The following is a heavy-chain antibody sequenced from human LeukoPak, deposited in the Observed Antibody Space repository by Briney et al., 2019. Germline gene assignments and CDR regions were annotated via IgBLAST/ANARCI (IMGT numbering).Heavy chain of an antibody. V-gene: IGHV4-30-2*01. J-gene: IGHJ6*03. CDR1: GGSISSGGYY. D-gene: IGHD5-18*01. CDR3: ARDGYSYGQNYYYYYMDV. Sequence: TLSLTCTVSGGSISSGGYYWSWIRQPPGKGLEWIGYIYHSGSTYYNPSLKSRVTISVDRSKNQFSLKLSSVTAADTAVYYCARDGYSYGQNYYYYYMDVWGKGTTVTVSS. CDR2: IYHSGST.